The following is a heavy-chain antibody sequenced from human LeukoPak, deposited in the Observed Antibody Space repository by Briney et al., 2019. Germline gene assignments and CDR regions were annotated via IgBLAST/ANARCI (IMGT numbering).Heavy chain of an antibody. CDR2: IIPIFDTA. J-gene: IGHJ4*02. CDR1: GGTFSSYA. Sequence: ASVKVSCKASGGTFSSYAISWVRQAPGQGLEWMGGIIPIFDTANYAQKFQGRVTITADESTSTAYMELSSLRSEDTAVYYCATRLAASWGFDYWGQGTLVTVSS. CDR3: ATRLAASWGFDY. D-gene: IGHD2-2*01. V-gene: IGHV1-69*13.